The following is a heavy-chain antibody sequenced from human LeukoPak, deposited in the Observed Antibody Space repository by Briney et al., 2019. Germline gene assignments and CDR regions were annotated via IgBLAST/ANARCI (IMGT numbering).Heavy chain of an antibody. J-gene: IGHJ5*02. CDR3: ARAGPYHDSSGYYSDFNWFDP. Sequence: ASVKVSCKASGYTFTSYGISWVRQAPGQGLEWMGWISAYNGNTNYAQKLQGRVTMTTDTSTSTAYMELRSLRSDDTAVYYCARAGPYHDSSGYYSDFNWFDPWGQGTLVTVSS. CDR1: GYTFTSYG. D-gene: IGHD3-22*01. V-gene: IGHV1-18*04. CDR2: ISAYNGNT.